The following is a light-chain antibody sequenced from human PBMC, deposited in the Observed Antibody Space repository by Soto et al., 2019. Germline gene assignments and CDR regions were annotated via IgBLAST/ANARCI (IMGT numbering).Light chain of an antibody. CDR1: QNIKTW. Sequence: DIQMTQSPSTLSASVGDRVTITCRASQNIKTWLAWYQQKPGKAPRLLIYKASSLESEVPSRFGGSGSGTEFTLTISSLQPDDFATYYCQQYNSYLYTFGQGTKLEIK. CDR2: KAS. CDR3: QQYNSYLYT. V-gene: IGKV1-5*03. J-gene: IGKJ2*01.